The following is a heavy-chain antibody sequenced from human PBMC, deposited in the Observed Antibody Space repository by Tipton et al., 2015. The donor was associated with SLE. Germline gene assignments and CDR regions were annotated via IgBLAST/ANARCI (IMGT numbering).Heavy chain of an antibody. J-gene: IGHJ4*02. CDR3: ARDDPDGESSGKPGDH. CDR2: ISYSGST. V-gene: IGHV4-61*01. D-gene: IGHD3-22*01. CDR1: GGSISSGNYY. Sequence: LRLSCTVSGGSISSGNYYWNWIRQHPGKGLEWIGYISYSGSTNYNPSLKSRVTISVDTSKNQFSLKLSSVTAADTAVYYCARDDPDGESSGKPGDHWGQGTLVTVSS.